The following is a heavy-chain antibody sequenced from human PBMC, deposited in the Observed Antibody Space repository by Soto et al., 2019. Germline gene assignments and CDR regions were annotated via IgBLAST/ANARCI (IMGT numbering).Heavy chain of an antibody. J-gene: IGHJ4*02. CDR1: EFTLSSYS. D-gene: IGHD3-16*01. V-gene: IGHV3-48*02. CDR3: VRGGAFKIDY. CDR2: ISSSSSTI. Sequence: EVQLVESGGRLVQPGGSLRLSCAASEFTLSSYSMNWARQAPGKGLEWVSYISSSSSTIYYADSVKGRFTISRDNAKNSLYLQMNSLRDEDTAVYYCVRGGAFKIDYWGQGTLVTVSS.